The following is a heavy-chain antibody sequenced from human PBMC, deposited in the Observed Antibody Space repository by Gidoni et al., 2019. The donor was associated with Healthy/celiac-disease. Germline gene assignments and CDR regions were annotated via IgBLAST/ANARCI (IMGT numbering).Heavy chain of an antibody. V-gene: IGHV4-34*01. D-gene: IGHD6-13*01. CDR3: ARIAAAGTNWFDP. CDR2: IKHSGST. J-gene: IGHJ5*02. Sequence: QVQLQQWGAGLLKPSETLSLTCAVYGGSFSGYYWSWIRQPPGTGLEWVGEIKHSGSTNYNPSLKSRVTISVDTSKNQFSLKLSSVTAADTAVYYCARIAAAGTNWFDPWGQGTLVTVSS. CDR1: GGSFSGYY.